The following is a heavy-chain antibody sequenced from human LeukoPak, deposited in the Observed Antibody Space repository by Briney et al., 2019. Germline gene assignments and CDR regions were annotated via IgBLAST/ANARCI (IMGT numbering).Heavy chain of an antibody. J-gene: IGHJ4*02. CDR2: INPNSGGT. D-gene: IGHD4-23*01. Sequence: ASVKVSCTASGYTFTGYYMHWVRQAPGQGLEWMGWINPNSGGTNYAQKFQGRVTMTRDTSISTAYMELSRLRSDDTAVYYCARAVTTVVTGLDYWGQGTLVTVSS. CDR1: GYTFTGYY. CDR3: ARAVTTVVTGLDY. V-gene: IGHV1-2*02.